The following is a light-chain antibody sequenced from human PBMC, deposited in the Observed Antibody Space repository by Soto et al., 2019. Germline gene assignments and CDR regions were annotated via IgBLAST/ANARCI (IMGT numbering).Light chain of an antibody. CDR3: QQYHNWPPIT. V-gene: IGKV3-15*01. CDR1: QSVSSN. CDR2: DAS. J-gene: IGKJ5*01. Sequence: EIVMTQSPANLSVSPGERATLSCRASQSVSSNLAWHQQKPGQAPRILMYDASTRATGIPARFSGSGSGTEFTLTISSLQSEDFAVYYCQQYHNWPPITFGQGTRLEIK.